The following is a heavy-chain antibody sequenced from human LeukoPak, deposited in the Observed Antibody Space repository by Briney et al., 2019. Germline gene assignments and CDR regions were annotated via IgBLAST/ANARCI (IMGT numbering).Heavy chain of an antibody. CDR2: ISGSGGST. CDR3: AKDVAHYYYYYMDV. CDR1: GFTFDDYG. J-gene: IGHJ6*03. Sequence: GGSLRLSCAASGFTFDDYGMSWVRQAPGKGLEWVSAISGSGGSTYYADSVKGRFTISRDNSKNTLYLQMNSLRAEDTAVYYCAKDVAHYYYYYMDVWGKGTTVTVSS. D-gene: IGHD2-21*01. V-gene: IGHV3-23*01.